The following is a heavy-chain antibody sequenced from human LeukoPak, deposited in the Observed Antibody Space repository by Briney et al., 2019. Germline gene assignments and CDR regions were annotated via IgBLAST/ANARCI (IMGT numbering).Heavy chain of an antibody. CDR3: ARWTSSSWYRFDY. J-gene: IGHJ4*02. D-gene: IGHD6-13*01. Sequence: SETLSLTCTVSGGSISSNYWSWIRQPAGRGLEWIGRIYTSGSTSYNPSLESRVTMSVDTSKNQFSLNLRSVTAADTAVYYCARWTSSSWYRFDYWGQGTLVTVPS. CDR1: GGSISSNY. V-gene: IGHV4-4*07. CDR2: IYTSGST.